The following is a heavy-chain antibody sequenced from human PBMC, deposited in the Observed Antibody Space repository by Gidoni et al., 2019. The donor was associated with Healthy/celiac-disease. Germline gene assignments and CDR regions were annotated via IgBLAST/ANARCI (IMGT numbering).Heavy chain of an antibody. V-gene: IGHV4-39*01. CDR2: IYYSGST. Sequence: QLQLQESGPGLVKPSETLSLTCTVSGGSISSSSYYWGWIRQPPGKGLEWIGSIYYSGSTYYNPSLKSRVTISVDTSKNQFSLKLSSVTAADTAVYYCASQRGSGSYYVWFDPWGQGTLVTVSS. CDR3: ASQRGSGSYYVWFDP. CDR1: GGSISSSSYY. D-gene: IGHD1-26*01. J-gene: IGHJ5*02.